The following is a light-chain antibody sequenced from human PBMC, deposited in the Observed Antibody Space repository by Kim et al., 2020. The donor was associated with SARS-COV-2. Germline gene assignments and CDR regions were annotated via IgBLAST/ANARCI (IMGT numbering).Light chain of an antibody. CDR2: GAS. Sequence: ASVGARVTITCRASQSITSYLNWYQQKPGKAPKLLIYGASSLQSGVPSRFSGTRSGTDFTLTISSLQPEDFATYYCQQNHSTPLTFGQGTKVDIK. CDR1: QSITSY. J-gene: IGKJ1*01. CDR3: QQNHSTPLT. V-gene: IGKV1-39*01.